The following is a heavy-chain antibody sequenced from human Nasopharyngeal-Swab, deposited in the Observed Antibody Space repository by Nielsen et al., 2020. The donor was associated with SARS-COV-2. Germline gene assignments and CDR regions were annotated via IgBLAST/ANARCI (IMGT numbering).Heavy chain of an antibody. CDR3: ARAIGVKAFDI. CDR1: GGSIGSYF. D-gene: IGHD3-3*01. V-gene: IGHV4-59*13. J-gene: IGHJ3*02. Sequence: SETLSLTCTVSGGSIGSYFWSWIRQPQGKGLEGIGYIYYTVNTNYNPSLESRVTISMDKSRNQFSLKLSSVSAADTAVYFCARAIGVKAFDIWGQGTVVTVSS. CDR2: IYYTVNT.